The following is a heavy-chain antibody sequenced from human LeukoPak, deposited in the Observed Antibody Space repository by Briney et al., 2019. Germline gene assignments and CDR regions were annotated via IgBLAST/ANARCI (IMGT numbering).Heavy chain of an antibody. Sequence: SETLSLTCAVYGGSFSGYYWNWIRQPPGKGLEWIGEINHSGSTNYNPSLKSRVTISVDTSKNQFSLKLSSVTAADTAVYYCARGKGRIAAAGTRRWFDPWGQGTLVTVSS. D-gene: IGHD6-13*01. J-gene: IGHJ5*02. CDR2: INHSGST. CDR1: GGSFSGYY. V-gene: IGHV4-34*01. CDR3: ARGKGRIAAAGTRRWFDP.